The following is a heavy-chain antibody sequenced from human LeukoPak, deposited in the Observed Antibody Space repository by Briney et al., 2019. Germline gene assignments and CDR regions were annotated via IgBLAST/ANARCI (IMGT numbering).Heavy chain of an antibody. Sequence: LGDLSLPCAVFGGAFSGYYLGWNRPPPGEGLEWVGGIKHSGSTNYNPSLKSRVTTSVDTSKNQFSLKLSSVTAADTAVYYCARGFLGVNYYYYYGMDVWGQGTTVTVSS. CDR1: GGAFSGYY. CDR3: ARGFLGVNYYYYYGMDV. CDR2: IKHSGST. V-gene: IGHV4-34*01. J-gene: IGHJ6*02. D-gene: IGHD3-3*01.